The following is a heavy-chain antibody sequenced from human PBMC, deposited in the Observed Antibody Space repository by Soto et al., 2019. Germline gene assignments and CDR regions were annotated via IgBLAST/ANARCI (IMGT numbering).Heavy chain of an antibody. V-gene: IGHV3-7*01. CDR1: GFIFSSYW. D-gene: IGHD5-12*01. CDR2: IRQDGSEK. Sequence: GGSLRLSCSASGFIFSSYWMNWVRQAPGKGLEWVANIRQDGSEKYYVDSVKGRFTISRDNANSLYLQMNSLRAEDTAVYYCAGGSGYDSYYYYYGMDVWGQGTTVTVS. CDR3: AGGSGYDSYYYYYGMDV. J-gene: IGHJ6*02.